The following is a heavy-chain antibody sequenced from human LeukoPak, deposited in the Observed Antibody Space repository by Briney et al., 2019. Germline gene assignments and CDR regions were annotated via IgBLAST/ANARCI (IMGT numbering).Heavy chain of an antibody. D-gene: IGHD1-26*01. CDR2: ITTYNGYA. Sequence: ASVKDSCKASGYTFTNYGISWMRQAPGQELEWMGWITTYNGYANYAQKFQGRVTMTTDTSTSTAYMELRSLRSDDAAVYYCARLSGNYYIFDYWGQGTLVTVSS. CDR1: GYTFTNYG. CDR3: ARLSGNYYIFDY. V-gene: IGHV1-18*01. J-gene: IGHJ4*02.